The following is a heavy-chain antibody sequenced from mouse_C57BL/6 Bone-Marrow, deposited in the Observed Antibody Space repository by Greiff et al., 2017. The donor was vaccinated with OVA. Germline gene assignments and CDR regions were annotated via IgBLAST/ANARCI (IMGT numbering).Heavy chain of an antibody. CDR1: GFNIKDYY. V-gene: IGHV14-1*01. CDR3: TQGCLHYYGTVYYAMDY. CDR2: IDPEDGDT. J-gene: IGHJ4*01. D-gene: IGHD1-1*01. Sequence: VQLQQSGAELVRPGASVKLSCTASGFNIKDYYMHWVKQRPEQGLAWIGRIDPEDGDTEYAPKFQGKATMTADTSSNTAYLQLSSLTSEDTAVYYCTQGCLHYYGTVYYAMDYWGQGTSVTVSS.